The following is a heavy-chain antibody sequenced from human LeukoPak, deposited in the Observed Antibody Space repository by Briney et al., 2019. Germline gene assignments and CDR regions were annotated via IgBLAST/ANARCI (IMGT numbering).Heavy chain of an antibody. V-gene: IGHV3-30-3*01. CDR2: ISYDGSNK. D-gene: IGHD2-2*01. CDR3: ARAGGWSTAADY. J-gene: IGHJ4*02. Sequence: PGRSLRLSCAASGFTFSSYAMHWVRQAPGKGLEWVAVISYDGSNKYYADSVKGRFTIPRDNSKNTLYLQMNSLRAEDTAVYYCARAGGWSTAADYWGQGTLVTVSS. CDR1: GFTFSSYA.